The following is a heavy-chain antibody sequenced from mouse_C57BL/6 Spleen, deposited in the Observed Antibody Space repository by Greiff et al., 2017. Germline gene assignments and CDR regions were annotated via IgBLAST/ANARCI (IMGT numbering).Heavy chain of an antibody. Sequence: EVKLQESGPGLVKPSQSLSLTCSVTGYSITSGYYWNWIRQFPGNKLEWMGYISYDGSNNYNPSLKNRISITRDTSKNQFFLKLNSVTTEDTATYYCARDYYYGSSYVKDGYFDVWGTGTTVTVSS. J-gene: IGHJ1*03. D-gene: IGHD1-1*01. CDR1: GYSITSGYY. CDR3: ARDYYYGSSYVKDGYFDV. CDR2: ISYDGSN. V-gene: IGHV3-6*01.